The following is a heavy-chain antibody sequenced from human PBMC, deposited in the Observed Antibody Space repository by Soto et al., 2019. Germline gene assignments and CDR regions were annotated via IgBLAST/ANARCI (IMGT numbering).Heavy chain of an antibody. Sequence: EVQLLESGGGLVQPGGSLRLSCAASGCTFSSYSMSWVRQAPWKGLEWVSSINSGSTTFYADSVKGRFTISRDNSKNTLYLQMNSLRAEDTAVYYRAKRVPYYFDYWGQGALVTVAS. J-gene: IGHJ4*02. CDR2: INSGSTT. V-gene: IGHV3-23*01. CDR3: AKRVPYYFDY. CDR1: GCTFSSYS.